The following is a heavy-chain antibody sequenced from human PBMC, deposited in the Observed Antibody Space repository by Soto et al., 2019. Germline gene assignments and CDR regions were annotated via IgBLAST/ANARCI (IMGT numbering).Heavy chain of an antibody. V-gene: IGHV3-21*01. CDR1: GFTVSSNY. D-gene: IGHD3-10*01. CDR3: AGKGSGGVDV. CDR2: ISSSSSYI. J-gene: IGHJ6*02. Sequence: GGSLRLSCTASGFTVSSNYMNWVRQAPGKGLEWVSSISSSSSYIYYADSVKGRFTISRDNAKNSLYLQMNSLRAEDTAVYYCAGKGSGGVDVWGQGTTVTVSS.